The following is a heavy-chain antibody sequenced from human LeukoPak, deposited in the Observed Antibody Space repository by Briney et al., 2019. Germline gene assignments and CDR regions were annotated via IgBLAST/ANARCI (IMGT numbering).Heavy chain of an antibody. J-gene: IGHJ4*02. CDR1: GFTFSTYW. D-gene: IGHD3-3*01. CDR2: INSDGSTT. V-gene: IGHV3-74*01. CDR3: ARELSAYDFWSGSDY. Sequence: GGSLRLSCAASGFTFSTYWMHWVRQAPGKGLVWVSRINSDGSTTSYADSVKGRFTISRDNAKNTLYLQMNSLRAEDTAVYYCARELSAYDFWSGSDYWGQGTLVTVSS.